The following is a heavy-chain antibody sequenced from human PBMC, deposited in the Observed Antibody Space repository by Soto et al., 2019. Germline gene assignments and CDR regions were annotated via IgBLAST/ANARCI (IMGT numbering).Heavy chain of an antibody. CDR2: ISAGGENT. Sequence: LRLSCVASGFTFNAYTMGWVRQSPGRWREWVSVISAGGENTYSADSVRGRFAISRDNSMNTVYLQMDTLRAEDTAVYYCAKEWNYYGSGKNRQSYGMDVWGQGTTVTVSS. CDR1: GFTFNAYT. D-gene: IGHD3-10*01. V-gene: IGHV3-23*01. J-gene: IGHJ6*02. CDR3: AKEWNYYGSGKNRQSYGMDV.